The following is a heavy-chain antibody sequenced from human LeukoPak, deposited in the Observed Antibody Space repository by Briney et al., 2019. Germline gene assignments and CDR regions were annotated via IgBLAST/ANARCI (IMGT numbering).Heavy chain of an antibody. CDR3: AGGGNGNWFDP. V-gene: IGHV1-69*04. CDR1: GGTFSSYA. Sequence: EASVKVSCKASGGTFSSYAISWVRQAPGHGLEWMGRIIPILGIANFAQKFQGRVTITADKSTSTAYMELSSLRSEDTAVYYCAGGGNGNWFDPWGQGTLVTVSS. J-gene: IGHJ5*02. D-gene: IGHD1-1*01. CDR2: IIPILGIA.